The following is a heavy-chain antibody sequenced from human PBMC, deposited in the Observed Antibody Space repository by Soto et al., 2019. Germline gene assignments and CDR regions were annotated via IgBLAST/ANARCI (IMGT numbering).Heavy chain of an antibody. D-gene: IGHD1-26*01. V-gene: IGHV4-4*02. CDR2: IHHSGST. CDR1: GGSVTISNW. Sequence: QVQLQESGPGLVKPSGTLSLTCAVSGGSVTISNWWSWVRQTPGKGLEWIGQIHHSGSTNYNPSLTSRVTISVDKSKNQFSLEMKSLTAADTAVYYCARGGYYFYMDVWGKGTTVTVSS. J-gene: IGHJ6*03. CDR3: ARGGYYFYMDV.